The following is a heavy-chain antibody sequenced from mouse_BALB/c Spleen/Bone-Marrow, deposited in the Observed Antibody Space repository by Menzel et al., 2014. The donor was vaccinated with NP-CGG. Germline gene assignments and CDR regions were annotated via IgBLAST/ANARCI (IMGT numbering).Heavy chain of an antibody. J-gene: IGHJ1*01. V-gene: IGHV7-3*02. CDR3: EREINYGYYWYLDV. CDR1: GFTFTNYY. Sequence: VQLVESGGGLVQPGGSLRLSCETSGFTFTNYYMSWVRQPPGQALEGLGFVSNNANGYTTEYSASVKGRFTISRDNSKSILNLQMNTLRAEDNATYYFEREINYGYYWYLDVWGAGTSVTVSS. D-gene: IGHD2-2*01. CDR2: VSNNANGYTT.